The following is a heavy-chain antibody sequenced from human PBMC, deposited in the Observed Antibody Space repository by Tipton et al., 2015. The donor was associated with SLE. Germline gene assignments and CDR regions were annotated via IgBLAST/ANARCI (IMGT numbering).Heavy chain of an antibody. CDR3: ARAGEYQLLLDS. CDR2: IIPIFGTA. D-gene: IGHD2-2*01. J-gene: IGHJ5*01. CDR1: GYTFTSYG. Sequence: QLVQSGAEVKKPGASVKVSCKASGYTFTSYGISWVRQAPGQGLEWMGRIIPIFGTANYAQKFQGRLTMTRDTSTTTVYMELGNLRSEDTAVYFCARAGEYQLLLDSWGQGTLVTVSS. V-gene: IGHV1-69*06.